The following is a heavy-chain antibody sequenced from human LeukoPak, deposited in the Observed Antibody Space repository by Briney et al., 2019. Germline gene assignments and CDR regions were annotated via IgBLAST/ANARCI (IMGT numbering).Heavy chain of an antibody. Sequence: PSETLSLTCTVSGGSISSSSYYWGWIRQPPGKGLEWIGSIYYSGSTYYNPSLKSRVTISVDTSKNQFSLKLSSVTAADTAVYYCARAREGDYGKSLDYWGQGTLVTASS. CDR2: IYYSGST. J-gene: IGHJ4*02. D-gene: IGHD4-17*01. V-gene: IGHV4-39*07. CDR3: ARAREGDYGKSLDY. CDR1: GGSISSSSYY.